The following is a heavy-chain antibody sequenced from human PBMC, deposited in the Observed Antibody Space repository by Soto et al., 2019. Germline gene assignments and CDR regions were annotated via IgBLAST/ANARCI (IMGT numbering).Heavy chain of an antibody. CDR3: AKGQWLVRAAFDI. J-gene: IGHJ3*02. Sequence: GGSLRLSCAASGFTFSSYAMHWVRQAPGKGLEYVSAISSNGGSTYYANSVKGRFTISRGNSKNTLYLQMGSLRAEDMAVYYCAKGQWLVRAAFDIWGQGTMVT. V-gene: IGHV3-64*01. D-gene: IGHD6-19*01. CDR1: GFTFSSYA. CDR2: ISSNGGST.